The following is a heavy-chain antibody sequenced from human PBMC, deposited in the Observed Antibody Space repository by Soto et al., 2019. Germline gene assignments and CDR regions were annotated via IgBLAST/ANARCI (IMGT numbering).Heavy chain of an antibody. CDR3: ARGRYGDY. CDR1: GYTFTSYG. J-gene: IGHJ4*02. D-gene: IGHD1-1*01. V-gene: IGHV1-18*01. CDR2: ISAYNGNT. Sequence: QVHLVQSGAEVKKPGASVKVSCKASGYTFTSYGITWVRQAPGQGLEWMGWISAYNGNTDYAQKFQGRVIVTRDTSTSTADMELRSLRSVDTAVYYCARGRYGDYWGQAALVTVSS.